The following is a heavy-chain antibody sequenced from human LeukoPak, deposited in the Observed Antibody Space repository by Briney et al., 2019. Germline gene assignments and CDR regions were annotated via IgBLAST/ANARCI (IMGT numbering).Heavy chain of an antibody. CDR3: ASPKHWYFDL. V-gene: IGHV4-39*01. CDR2: IYHSGST. Sequence: PSETLSLTCTVSGDSISSSSYYWGWIRQPPGKGLEWIGSIYHSGSTYYNPSLKSRVTISVDTSKNQFSLKLSSVTGADTAVYYCASPKHWYFDLWGRGTLVTVSS. J-gene: IGHJ2*01. CDR1: GDSISSSSYY.